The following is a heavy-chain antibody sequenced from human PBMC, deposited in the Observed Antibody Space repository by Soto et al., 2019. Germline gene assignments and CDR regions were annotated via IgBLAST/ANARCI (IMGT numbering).Heavy chain of an antibody. J-gene: IGHJ4*02. CDR2: IYYGGST. CDR1: GGSISSYY. D-gene: IGHD5-18*01. V-gene: IGHV4-59*01. Sequence: XETLSLTCSASGGSISSYYWSWVRQPPGKGLEWVGYIYYGGSTNYNPSLRSRVTISVDTSKSQFSLRLSSVTAADTAVYYCAASGDARGYSYGPFDFWGQGTLVTVSS. CDR3: AASGDARGYSYGPFDF.